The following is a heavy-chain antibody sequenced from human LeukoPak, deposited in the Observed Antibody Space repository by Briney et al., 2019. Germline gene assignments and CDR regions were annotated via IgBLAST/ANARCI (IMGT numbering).Heavy chain of an antibody. CDR2: ISSSSSYI. V-gene: IGHV3-21*01. Sequence: GGSLRLSCAASGFPFSSCAMNWVRQAPGKGLEWVSSISSSSSYIYYADSVKGRFTISRDNAKKSLYLQMDSLRAEDTAVYYCGISTMVRGVKGGQGTLVAVSS. D-gene: IGHD3-10*01. CDR3: GISTMVRGVK. CDR1: GFPFSSCA. J-gene: IGHJ4*02.